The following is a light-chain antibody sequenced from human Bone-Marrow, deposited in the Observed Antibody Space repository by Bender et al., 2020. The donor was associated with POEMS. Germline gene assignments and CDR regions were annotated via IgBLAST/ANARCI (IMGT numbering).Light chain of an antibody. Sequence: SYVLTQPPSVSVAPGQTASITCAGNNIESKSVHWYQQKPGQAPVLVVHDDSDRPSGIPERFSGSNSGNTATLTISRVEAGDEADFYCQVWDRSTAVFGGGTKLTVL. CDR1: NIESKS. J-gene: IGLJ2*01. CDR3: QVWDRSTAV. V-gene: IGLV3-21*02. CDR2: DDS.